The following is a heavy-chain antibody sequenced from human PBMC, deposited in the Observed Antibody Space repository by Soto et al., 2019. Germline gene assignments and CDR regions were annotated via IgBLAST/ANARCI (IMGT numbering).Heavy chain of an antibody. V-gene: IGHV3-30-3*01. Sequence: QVQMVESGGGVVQPGRSLRLSCAASGFTFSSYAMHWVRQAPGKGLEWVAVISYDGSNKYYADFVKGRFTISRDNSKNSRYLQMDRLRAENTAMCYCERVRRYSSGWWDWCDPWGQGTLVTVSS. CDR2: ISYDGSNK. D-gene: IGHD6-19*01. J-gene: IGHJ5*02. CDR3: ERVRRYSSGWWDWCDP. CDR1: GFTFSSYA.